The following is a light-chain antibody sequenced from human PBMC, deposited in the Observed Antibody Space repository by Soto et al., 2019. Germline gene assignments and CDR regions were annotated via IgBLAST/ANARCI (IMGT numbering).Light chain of an antibody. Sequence: EIVLTQSPGTLSLSPGERATLSCRASQSVSSAYLAWYQQKPGQAPRLLIYNVSRRATGITDRFSGSVSGTDFTLTVSRLEPEDFAVYYCQQYGASPETFGQGTKVEIK. CDR1: QSVSSAY. J-gene: IGKJ1*01. CDR3: QQYGASPET. CDR2: NVS. V-gene: IGKV3-20*01.